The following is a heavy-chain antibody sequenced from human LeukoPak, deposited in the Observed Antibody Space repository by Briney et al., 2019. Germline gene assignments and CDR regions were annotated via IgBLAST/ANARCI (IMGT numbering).Heavy chain of an antibody. V-gene: IGHV3-21*01. CDR2: ISISSSSI. CDR3: ARARFHGSGAPKYDC. Sequence: GGSLRLSCAASGFTFSSYSMIWGRQAPGRGLEGVSYISISSSSIYYADSLKGRITISRDNAKNSLYLQMNSLRADDTAVCYCARARFHGSGAPKYDCWGQGTLVTVSS. CDR1: GFTFSSYS. J-gene: IGHJ4*02. D-gene: IGHD3-10*01.